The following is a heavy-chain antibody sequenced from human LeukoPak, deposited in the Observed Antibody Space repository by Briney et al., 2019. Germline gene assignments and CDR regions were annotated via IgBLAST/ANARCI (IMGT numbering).Heavy chain of an antibody. CDR2: IKSDGSST. J-gene: IGHJ4*02. D-gene: IGHD5-12*01. Sequence: TGGSLRLSCAASGFTFSSYWMHWVRQASGKGLVWVSHIKSDGSSTSYADSVKGRFTISRDNAKNTLYLQMNSLRAEDTAVYYCARDRGYTQDYWGQGTLVTVSS. CDR3: ARDRGYTQDY. CDR1: GFTFSSYW. V-gene: IGHV3-74*01.